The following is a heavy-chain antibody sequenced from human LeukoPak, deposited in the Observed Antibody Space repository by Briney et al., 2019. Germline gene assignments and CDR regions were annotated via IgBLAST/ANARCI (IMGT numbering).Heavy chain of an antibody. V-gene: IGHV1-69*04. Sequence: GASVKVSCKASGGTFISYTTSWVRQAPGQGLEWMGRIIPILGIANYAQKFQGRVTITADKSTSTAYMELSSLRSEDTAVYYCAREINWFDPWGQGTLVTVSS. CDR1: GGTFISYT. CDR2: IIPILGIA. J-gene: IGHJ5*02. CDR3: AREINWFDP.